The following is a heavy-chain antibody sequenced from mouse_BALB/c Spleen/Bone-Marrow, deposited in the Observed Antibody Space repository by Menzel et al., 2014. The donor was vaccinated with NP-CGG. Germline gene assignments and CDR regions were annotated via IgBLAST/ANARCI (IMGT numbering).Heavy chain of an antibody. CDR3: ARAGYDGYPWYFDV. V-gene: IGHV5-15*02. Sequence: EVKLMESGGGLAQPGGSRKLSCAASGFTFSDYGMAWVRQAPGKGPEWVAFISNLAYGIYYADTVTGRFTISRENAKNTLYLEISSLRSEDSAMYYCARAGYDGYPWYFDVWGAGTTVTVSS. J-gene: IGHJ1*01. CDR1: GFTFSDYG. D-gene: IGHD2-3*01. CDR2: ISNLAYGI.